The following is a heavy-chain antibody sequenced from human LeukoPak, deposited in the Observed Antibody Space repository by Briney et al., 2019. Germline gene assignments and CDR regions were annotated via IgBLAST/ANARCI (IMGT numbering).Heavy chain of an antibody. CDR1: GFTFSSYG. V-gene: IGHV3-33*01. J-gene: IGHJ6*02. CDR3: ASRGDFWSGYWAMNV. CDR2: IWYDGSNK. Sequence: PGGSLRLSCAASGFTFSSYGMHWVRQAPGKGLEWVAVIWYDGSNKYYADSVKGRFTISRDNSKNTLYLQMNSLRAEDTAVYYCASRGDFWSGYWAMNVWGQGTTVIVSS. D-gene: IGHD3-3*01.